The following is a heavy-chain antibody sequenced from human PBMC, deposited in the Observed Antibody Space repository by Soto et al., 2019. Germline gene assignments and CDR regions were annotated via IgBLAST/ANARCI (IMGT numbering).Heavy chain of an antibody. D-gene: IGHD3-10*01. V-gene: IGHV4-34*01. J-gene: IGHJ5*02. CDR3: AGGGDTGVRGVMTGSDP. CDR2: IDQSGST. Sequence: SETLSLTCAVYGGSFSGYYWNWLRQPPGEGLEWIGKIDQSGSTNYNPSLKSRVTMSVDTSRSQFSLKLTSVTAMDTAVYYCAGGGDTGVRGVMTGSDPWGQGTLVTVSP. CDR1: GGSFSGYY.